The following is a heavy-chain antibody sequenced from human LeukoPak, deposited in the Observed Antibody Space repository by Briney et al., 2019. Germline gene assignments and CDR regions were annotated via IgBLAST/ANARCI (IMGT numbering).Heavy chain of an antibody. CDR3: ATSPGRAVPFDY. CDR2: INPNSGGT. V-gene: IGHV1-2*02. D-gene: IGHD1-1*01. CDR1: GYTFTGYY. J-gene: IGHJ4*02. Sequence: GASVKVSCKASGYTFTGYYMHWVRQAPGQGLEWMGWINPNSGGTNYAQKFQGRVTMTRDTSISTAYMEVSRLGSNDTAVYYCATSPGRAVPFDYWGQGTLVTVSS.